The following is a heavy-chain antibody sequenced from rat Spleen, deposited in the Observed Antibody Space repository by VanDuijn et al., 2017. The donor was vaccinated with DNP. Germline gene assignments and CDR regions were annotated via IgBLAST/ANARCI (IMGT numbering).Heavy chain of an antibody. D-gene: IGHD1-2*01. CDR1: GFTFSDYY. CDR3: SRGSSSIYWYFDF. V-gene: IGHV5-27*01. Sequence: EVQLVESGGGLVQPGRSLKLSCAASGFTFSDYYMAWVRQAPTKGLELVAYISTSGGSTYYRDSVKGRFTISRDNAKSTLYLQMNSLRSEDTATYYCSRGSSSIYWYFDFWGPGTLVTVSS. CDR2: ISTSGGST. J-gene: IGHJ1*01.